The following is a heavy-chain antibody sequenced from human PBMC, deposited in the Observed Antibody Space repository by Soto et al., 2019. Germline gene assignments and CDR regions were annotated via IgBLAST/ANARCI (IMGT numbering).Heavy chain of an antibody. CDR1: GFTFSSYS. V-gene: IGHV3-48*01. Sequence: GGSLRLSCAASGFTFSSYSMNWARQAPGKGLEWVSYITAGSDTVFYADSVKGRFTISRDNSKNTLYLQVNSLRAEDTAVYYCARXAGYDFWSGYLPSPFDYWGQGTLVTVSS. CDR2: ITAGSDTV. CDR3: ARXAGYDFWSGYLPSPFDY. J-gene: IGHJ4*02. D-gene: IGHD3-3*01.